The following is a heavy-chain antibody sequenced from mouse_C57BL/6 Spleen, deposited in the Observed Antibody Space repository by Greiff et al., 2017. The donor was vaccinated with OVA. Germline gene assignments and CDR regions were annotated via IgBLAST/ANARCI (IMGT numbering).Heavy chain of an antibody. V-gene: IGHV1-76*01. CDR1: GYTFTDYY. J-gene: IGHJ2*01. Sequence: QVQLQQSGAELVRPGASVKLSCKASGYTFTDYYINWVKQRPGQGLEWIARIYPGSGNTYYNEKFKGKATLTAEKSSSTAYMQLSSLTSEDSAVYFCARGSSYVFDYWGQGTTLTVSS. D-gene: IGHD1-1*01. CDR2: IYPGSGNT. CDR3: ARGSSYVFDY.